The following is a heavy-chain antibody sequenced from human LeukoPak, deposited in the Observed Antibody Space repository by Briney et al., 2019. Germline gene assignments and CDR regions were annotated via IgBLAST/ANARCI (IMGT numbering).Heavy chain of an antibody. CDR2: ISAYNGST. CDR1: GYTFTGYY. Sequence: ASVKVSCKASGYTFTGYYMHWVRQAPGQGLEWMGWISAYNGSTNYAQKLQGRVTMTTDTSTSTVYMELSSLRSEDTAVYYCAREEVAGEENSSPVDYWGQGTLVTVSS. V-gene: IGHV1-18*04. D-gene: IGHD6-19*01. J-gene: IGHJ4*02. CDR3: AREEVAGEENSSPVDY.